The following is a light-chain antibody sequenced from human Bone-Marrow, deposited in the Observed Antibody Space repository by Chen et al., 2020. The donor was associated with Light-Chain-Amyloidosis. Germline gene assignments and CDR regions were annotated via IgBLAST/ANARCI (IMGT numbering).Light chain of an antibody. Sequence: QSALTPPASVSGSPGQSITISCTGTSGDVGTYNYVSWYQQHPGKAPKVMIYAVSNRPSGVSNRFSGSKSGNTAFLTISGLQAEEEADYYCSSFTSSSSYVFGPGTKFTVL. CDR3: SSFTSSSSYV. CDR1: SGDVGTYNY. CDR2: AVS. V-gene: IGLV2-14*01. J-gene: IGLJ1*01.